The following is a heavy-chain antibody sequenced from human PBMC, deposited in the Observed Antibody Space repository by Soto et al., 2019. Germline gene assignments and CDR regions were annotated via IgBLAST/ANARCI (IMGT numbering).Heavy chain of an antibody. CDR1: GGSVPGFY. V-gene: IGHV4-59*02. D-gene: IGHD6-19*01. J-gene: IGHJ4*02. CDR2: IFHSGSS. Sequence: SETRSLTCTVPGGSVPGFYWSWIRQPPGKGLEWIGYIFHSGSSNYHPSLKSRVTISVDTSKSQISLRLTSVTAADTAVYYCARASGLGVAHIDYWGQGTLVTVS. CDR3: ARASGLGVAHIDY.